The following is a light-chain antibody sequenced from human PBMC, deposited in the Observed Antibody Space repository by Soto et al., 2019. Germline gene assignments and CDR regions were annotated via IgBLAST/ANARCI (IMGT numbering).Light chain of an antibody. CDR2: KAS. Sequence: DIQMTQSPSILSASVGDRVTITCRASQNISSWLAWYQQKPGKAPNLLICKASHLENGVPSRFSGSGSGTEFTLTISSLQPGDFATYYCQHYDTLPLTFGGGTKVDIK. CDR1: QNISSW. J-gene: IGKJ4*01. V-gene: IGKV1-5*03. CDR3: QHYDTLPLT.